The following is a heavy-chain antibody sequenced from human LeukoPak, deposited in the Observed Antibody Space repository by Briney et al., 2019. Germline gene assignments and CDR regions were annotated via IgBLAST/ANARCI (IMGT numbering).Heavy chain of an antibody. J-gene: IGHJ4*02. V-gene: IGHV4-34*01. Sequence: SETLSLTCAVYGGSFSGYYWSWIRQPPGKGLEWIGEINHSGSTNYNPSLKSRATISVDTSKNQFSLKLSSVTAADTAVYYCARKLHFRGTRSLDYWGQGTLVTVSS. D-gene: IGHD2-2*01. CDR2: INHSGST. CDR1: GGSFSGYY. CDR3: ARKLHFRGTRSLDY.